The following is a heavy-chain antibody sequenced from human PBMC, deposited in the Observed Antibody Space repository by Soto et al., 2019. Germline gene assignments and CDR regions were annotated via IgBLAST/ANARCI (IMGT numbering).Heavy chain of an antibody. D-gene: IGHD3-22*01. CDR1: GGYIRSYD. CDR3: ARDIGGYYDSSSYAN. CDR2: IYYSGST. Sequence: SETLSLTCTVSGGYIRSYDWSWIRQPPGKGLEWIGYIYYSGSTNYNPSLKSRVTISVDTSKNQFSLKLSSVTAADTAVYYCARDIGGYYDSSSYANWGQGTLVTVSS. J-gene: IGHJ4*02. V-gene: IGHV4-59*12.